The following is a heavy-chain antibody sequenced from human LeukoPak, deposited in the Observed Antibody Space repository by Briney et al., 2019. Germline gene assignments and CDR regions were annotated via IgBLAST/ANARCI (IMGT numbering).Heavy chain of an antibody. V-gene: IGHV4-59*01. CDR3: ARRYCSSNICYYMDV. CDR2: IYYSGST. CDR1: GGSISSYY. Sequence: SETLSFTCTVSGGSISSYYWSWVRQPPGKGLEWIGYIYYSGSTTYNPSLKSRVTMSVDTSKNQVSLKLSSVTAADTAVYYCARRYCSSNICYYMDVWGKGTTVTVSS. J-gene: IGHJ6*03. D-gene: IGHD2-2*01.